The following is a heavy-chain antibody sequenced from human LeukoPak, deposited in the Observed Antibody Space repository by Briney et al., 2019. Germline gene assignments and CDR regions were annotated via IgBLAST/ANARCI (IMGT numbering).Heavy chain of an antibody. J-gene: IGHJ6*03. CDR1: GGSISSGGYS. CDR2: IYYSGST. Sequence: SETLSLTCAVSGGSISSGGYSWSWIRQPPGKGLEWIGYIYYSGSTYYNPSLKSRVTISVDTSKNQFSLKLSSVTAADTAVYYCARIATAGIYYMDVWGKGTTVTVSS. D-gene: IGHD6-13*01. CDR3: ARIATAGIYYMDV. V-gene: IGHV4-30-4*07.